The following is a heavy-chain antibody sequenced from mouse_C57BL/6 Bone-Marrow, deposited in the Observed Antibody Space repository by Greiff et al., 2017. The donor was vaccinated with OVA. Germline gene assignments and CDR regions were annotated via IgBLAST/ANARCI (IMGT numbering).Heavy chain of an antibody. CDR3: ARDAGVITKDYYAMDY. D-gene: IGHD1-1*01. Sequence: DVKLVESGGGLVQSGRSLRLSCATSGFTFSDFYMEWVRQAPGKGLEWIAASRNKANDYTTEYSASVKGRFIVSRDTSQSILYLQMNALRAEDTAIYYCARDAGVITKDYYAMDYWGQGTSVTVSS. V-gene: IGHV7-1*01. CDR1: GFTFSDFY. J-gene: IGHJ4*01. CDR2: SRNKANDYTT.